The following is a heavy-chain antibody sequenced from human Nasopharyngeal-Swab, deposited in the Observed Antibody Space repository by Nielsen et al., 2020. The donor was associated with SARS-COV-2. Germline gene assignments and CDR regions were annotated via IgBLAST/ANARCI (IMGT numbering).Heavy chain of an antibody. J-gene: IGHJ5*02. V-gene: IGHV1-69*01. CDR2: IIPIFGTA. CDR3: ARDLGCSSTSCYEGNWFDP. D-gene: IGHD2-2*01. Sequence: WVRQAPGQGLEWMGGIIPIFGTANYAQKFQGRVTITADESTSTAYVELSSLRSEDTAVYYCARDLGCSSTSCYEGNWFDPWGQGTLVT.